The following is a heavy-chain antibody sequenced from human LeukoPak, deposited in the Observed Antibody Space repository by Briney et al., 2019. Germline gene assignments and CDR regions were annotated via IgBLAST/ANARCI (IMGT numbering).Heavy chain of an antibody. D-gene: IGHD2-15*01. CDR1: GYTFTSYG. CDR2: ISAYNGNT. J-gene: IGHJ4*02. Sequence: ASVKVSCKASGYTFTSYGISWVRQAPGQGLEWMGWISAYNGNTNYAQKLQGRVTMTTDTSTSTAYMELRSLRSDDTAVYYCASGYCSGGSCLNLFDYWGQGTLVTVSS. V-gene: IGHV1-18*01. CDR3: ASGYCSGGSCLNLFDY.